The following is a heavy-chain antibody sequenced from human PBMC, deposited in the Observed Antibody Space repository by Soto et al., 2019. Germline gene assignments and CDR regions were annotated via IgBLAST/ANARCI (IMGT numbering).Heavy chain of an antibody. D-gene: IGHD1-26*01. J-gene: IGHJ4*02. Sequence: EVQLVESGGGLVQPGGSLRLSCAASGFTFSSYWMTWVRQAPGKGLEWVANIKEDGSVRDYVDSVKGRFTISRDNARNSLYVQMNSLRAEDTAVYFCARDMPWGACYLDYWGRGTLVTVSS. CDR3: ARDMPWGACYLDY. V-gene: IGHV3-7*01. CDR1: GFTFSSYW. CDR2: IKEDGSVR.